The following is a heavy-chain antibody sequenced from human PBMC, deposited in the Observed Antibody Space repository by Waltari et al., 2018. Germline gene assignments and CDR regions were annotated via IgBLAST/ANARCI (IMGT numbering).Heavy chain of an antibody. Sequence: EVQLVESGGGLVQPGGSLRLSCAASGFTFSTYWMSWVRQAPGRAVEWVGNIKEDGSEKYHVDSVKGRFTISRDNDKNSLYLQMNSLRAEDTAVYYCASAYSSSGYGDWGQGTLVTVSS. CDR1: GFTFSTYW. CDR2: IKEDGSEK. D-gene: IGHD3-22*01. J-gene: IGHJ4*02. V-gene: IGHV3-7*01. CDR3: ASAYSSSGYGD.